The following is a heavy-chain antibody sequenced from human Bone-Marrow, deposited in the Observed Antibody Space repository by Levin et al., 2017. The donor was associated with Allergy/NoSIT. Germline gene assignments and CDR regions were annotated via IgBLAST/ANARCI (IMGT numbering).Heavy chain of an antibody. CDR3: ARDIGFVVVPDASWYFDL. J-gene: IGHJ2*01. D-gene: IGHD2-2*01. V-gene: IGHV1-2*06. Sequence: ASVKVSCKASGYTFTGYYMHWVRQAPGQGLEWMGRINPNSGGTNYAQKFQGRVTMTRDTSISTAYMELSRLRSDDTAVSYCARDIGFVVVPDASWYFDLWGRGTLVTVSS. CDR2: INPNSGGT. CDR1: GYTFTGYY.